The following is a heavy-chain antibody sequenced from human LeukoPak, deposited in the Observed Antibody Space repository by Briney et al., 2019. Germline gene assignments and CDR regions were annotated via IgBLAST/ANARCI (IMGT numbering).Heavy chain of an antibody. CDR2: INHSGST. D-gene: IGHD6-19*01. Sequence: GSLRLSCAASGFTFDDYGMSWVRQPPGKGLEWIGEINHSGSTNYNPSLKSRVTISVDTSKNQFSLKLSSVTAADTAVYYCARGFSSGWYRIDYWGQGTLVTVSS. J-gene: IGHJ4*02. CDR1: GFTFDDYG. CDR3: ARGFSSGWYRIDY. V-gene: IGHV4-34*01.